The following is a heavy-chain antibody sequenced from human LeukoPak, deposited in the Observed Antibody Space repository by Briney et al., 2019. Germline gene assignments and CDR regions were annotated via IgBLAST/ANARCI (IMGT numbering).Heavy chain of an antibody. CDR1: GGSISSYY. CDR2: INHSGST. CDR3: ARFGSGWYYFDH. Sequence: SETLSLTCTVSGGSISSYYWSWIRLPPGKGLEWIGEINHSGSTNYNPSLKSRVTISVDTSKNQFSLKLSSVTAADTAVYYCARFGSGWYYFDHWGQGTLVTVSS. D-gene: IGHD6-19*01. V-gene: IGHV4-34*01. J-gene: IGHJ4*02.